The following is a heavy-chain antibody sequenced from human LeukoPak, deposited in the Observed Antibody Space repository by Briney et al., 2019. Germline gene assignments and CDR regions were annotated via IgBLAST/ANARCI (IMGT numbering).Heavy chain of an antibody. CDR3: AKRGVVIRVILVGFHKEAYYFDS. V-gene: IGHV3-23*01. J-gene: IGHJ4*02. D-gene: IGHD3-22*01. Sequence: GGSLRLSCAVSGITLSNYGMSWVRQAPRKGLEWVAGISGSGGGTNYADSVKGRFTISRDNPKNTLHLQMNSLRAEDTAVYFCAKRGVVIRVILVGFHKEAYYFDSWGQGALVTVSS. CDR1: GITLSNYG. CDR2: ISGSGGGT.